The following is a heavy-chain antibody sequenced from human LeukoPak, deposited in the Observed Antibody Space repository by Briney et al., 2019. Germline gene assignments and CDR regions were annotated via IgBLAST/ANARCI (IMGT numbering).Heavy chain of an antibody. V-gene: IGHV3-33*06. CDR3: AKDPLASRYCSSTSCYTNWFDP. Sequence: GRSLRLSCAASGFTFSSYGMHWVRQAPGKGLEWVAVIWYDGSNKYYADSVKGRFTISRDNSKNTLYLQMNSLRAEDTAVYYCAKDPLASRYCSSTSCYTNWFDPWGQGTLVTVSS. CDR1: GFTFSSYG. CDR2: IWYDGSNK. J-gene: IGHJ5*02. D-gene: IGHD2-2*02.